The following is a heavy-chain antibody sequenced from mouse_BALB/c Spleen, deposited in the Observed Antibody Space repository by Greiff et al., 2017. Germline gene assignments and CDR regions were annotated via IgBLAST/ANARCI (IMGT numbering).Heavy chain of an antibody. J-gene: IGHJ4*01. D-gene: IGHD5-1*01. Sequence: EVKLVESGGGLVQPGGSRKLSCAASGFTFSDYGMAWVRQAPGKGPEWVAFISNLAYSIYYADTVTGRFTISRENAKNTLYLEMSSLRSEDTAMYYCARDTSYAMDYWGQGTSVTVSS. CDR1: GFTFSDYG. V-gene: IGHV5-15*02. CDR3: ARDTSYAMDY. CDR2: ISNLAYSI.